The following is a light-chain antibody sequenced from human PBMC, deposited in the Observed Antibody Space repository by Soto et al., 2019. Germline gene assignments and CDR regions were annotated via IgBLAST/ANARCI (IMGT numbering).Light chain of an antibody. CDR1: SSDVGAYNY. J-gene: IGLJ1*01. Sequence: QSVLAQPASVSGSPGQSITISCTGTSSDVGAYNYVSWYQQHPGKAPKLIIYEVSNRPSGVSNHFSGSKSGNTASLTISGLQAEDEADYYCSSYTSSCTYVFGAGTKVTVL. CDR3: SSYTSSCTYV. V-gene: IGLV2-14*01. CDR2: EVS.